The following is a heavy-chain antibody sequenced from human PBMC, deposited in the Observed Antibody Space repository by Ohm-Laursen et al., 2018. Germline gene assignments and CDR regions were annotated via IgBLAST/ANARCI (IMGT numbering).Heavy chain of an antibody. J-gene: IGHJ4*02. D-gene: IGHD2-15*01. CDR1: GGSSSSNY. CDR2: IYNNGNI. Sequence: SETLSLTCTVSGGSSSSNYWSWIRQPPGKGLEWIGNIYNNGNIDYNPSLKSRVTISVDMSKNQFSLKLSSVTAADTAMYYCARSSGRDPLDYWGQGTLVTVSS. CDR3: ARSSGRDPLDY. V-gene: IGHV4-59*01.